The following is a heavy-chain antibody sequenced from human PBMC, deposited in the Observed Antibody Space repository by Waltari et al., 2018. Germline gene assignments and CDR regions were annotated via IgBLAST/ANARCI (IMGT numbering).Heavy chain of an antibody. CDR3: AREYSRICFHALDG. V-gene: IGHV3-33*05. CDR1: GFPLGNCG. D-gene: IGHD6-13*01. J-gene: IGHJ6*02. CDR2: IQYDGSIK. Sequence: QVHVVESGGGVVQPGGSLRLSWAASGFPLGNCGRHWVRQAPGKGLEWVAVIQYDGSIKNYADSVKGRFTISRENSKNTLYLEMKSLRAEDTAVYYCAREYSRICFHALDGWGQGTAVTVSS.